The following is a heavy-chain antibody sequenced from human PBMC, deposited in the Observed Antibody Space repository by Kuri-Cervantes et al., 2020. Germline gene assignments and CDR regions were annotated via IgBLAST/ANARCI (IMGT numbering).Heavy chain of an antibody. CDR3: ARDGGGIGWRIDY. Sequence: GGSLRLSCVVSVFTFSSHKMHWVRQAPGKGLDWVAVMSNDGGNNYYVDSVKGRCTISRDNSRNTLYLQMSSLRVEDTAVYYCARDGGGIGWRIDYWGQGILVTVSS. CDR1: VFTFSSHK. D-gene: IGHD6-19*01. J-gene: IGHJ4*02. CDR2: MSNDGGNN. V-gene: IGHV3-30*15.